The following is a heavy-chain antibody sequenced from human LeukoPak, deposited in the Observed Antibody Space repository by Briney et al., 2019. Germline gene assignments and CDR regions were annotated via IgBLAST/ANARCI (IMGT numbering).Heavy chain of an antibody. CDR3: ARAVQMATIPPGY. CDR1: GLTFSIYG. CDR2: IWYDGSNK. V-gene: IGHV3-33*01. Sequence: GGSLRLSCAASGLTFSIYGMHWVRQAPGKGLEWVAVIWYDGSNKYYADSVKGRFTISRDNSKNTLYLQMNSLRAEDTAVYYCARAVQMATIPPGYWGQGTLVTVSS. J-gene: IGHJ4*02. D-gene: IGHD5-12*01.